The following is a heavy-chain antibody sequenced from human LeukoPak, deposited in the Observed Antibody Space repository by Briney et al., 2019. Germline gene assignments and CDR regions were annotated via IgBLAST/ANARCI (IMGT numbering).Heavy chain of an antibody. Sequence: GASVKVSCKASGYTFTSYGISWVRQAPGQGLEWMGWISAYSGNTNYAQKLQGRVTMTTDTSTSTAYMELRSLRSDDTAVYYCARDLLWVRGVFYYYGMDVWGKGTTVTVSS. CDR1: GYTFTSYG. V-gene: IGHV1-18*04. J-gene: IGHJ6*04. CDR3: ARDLLWVRGVFYYYGMDV. CDR2: ISAYSGNT. D-gene: IGHD3-10*01.